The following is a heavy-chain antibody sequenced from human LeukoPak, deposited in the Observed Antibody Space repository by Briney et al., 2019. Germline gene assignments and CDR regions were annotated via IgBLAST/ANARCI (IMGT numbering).Heavy chain of an antibody. D-gene: IGHD1-26*01. J-gene: IGHJ5*02. CDR3: ARERYPSGSPQYWFDP. CDR2: IYYSGSI. CDR1: GGSISSSSYY. Sequence: SETLSLTCTVSGGSISSSSYYWGWIRQPPGKGLEWIGSIYYSGSIYYNPSLKSRVTISVDTSKNQFSLKLSSVTAADTAVYYCARERYPSGSPQYWFDPWGQGTLVTVSS. V-gene: IGHV4-39*07.